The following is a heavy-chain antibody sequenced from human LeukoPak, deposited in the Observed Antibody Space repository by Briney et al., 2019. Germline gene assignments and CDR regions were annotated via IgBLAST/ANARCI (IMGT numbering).Heavy chain of an antibody. CDR2: ISSSGSTI. CDR1: GFTFSDYY. J-gene: IGHJ4*02. D-gene: IGHD1-26*01. CDR3: ASYLGWELPFGY. Sequence: PGGSLRLSCAASGFTFSDYYMSWIRQAPGKGLEWVSYISSSGSTIYYADSVKGRFTNSRDNAKNSLYLHMNSLRAEDTAVYYCASYLGWELPFGYWGQGTLVTVSS. V-gene: IGHV3-11*01.